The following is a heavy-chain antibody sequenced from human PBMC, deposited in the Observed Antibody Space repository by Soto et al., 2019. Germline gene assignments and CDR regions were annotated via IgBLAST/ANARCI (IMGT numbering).Heavy chain of an antibody. CDR1: GYLFTAYS. J-gene: IGHJ1*01. CDR3: AREENCSGGTCYSEYFHR. D-gene: IGHD2-15*01. Sequence: ASVKVSCKASGYLFTAYSMHWVRLAPGQGLAWMGVVNPSGGSTKYAQNFQGRVTMTRDTSTTTIYMELSSLRSDDTAIYYCAREENCSGGTCYSEYFHRWGQSTLVTVSS. V-gene: IGHV1-46*01. CDR2: VNPSGGST.